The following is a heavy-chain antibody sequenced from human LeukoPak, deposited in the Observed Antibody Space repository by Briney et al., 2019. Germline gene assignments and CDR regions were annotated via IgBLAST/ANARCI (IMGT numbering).Heavy chain of an antibody. CDR2: ISTSSSYI. J-gene: IGHJ4*02. CDR3: ARAANLGWGIVVVTAIYDY. CDR1: GFTFSSYS. V-gene: IGHV3-21*01. Sequence: KPGGSLRLSCAASGFTFSSYSMNWVRQAPGKGLEWVSSISTSSSYIYYADSVKGRFTISRDNAKNSVYLHVDSLRAEDTAVYYCARAANLGWGIVVVTAIYDYWGQGTLVTVSS. D-gene: IGHD2-21*02.